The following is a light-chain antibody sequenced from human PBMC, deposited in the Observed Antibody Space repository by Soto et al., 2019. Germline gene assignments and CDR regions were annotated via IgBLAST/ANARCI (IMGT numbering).Light chain of an antibody. CDR2: EAS. CDR1: QCIGCW. CDR3: HQYNSYSSYN. Sequence: DIQMNQSPSTLSASVGAIVTITCRASQCIGCWLAWYQQNPGKAPKLLIYEASSLESGVLSRFNGSGTAKEFPVTISSFQHDDFATQYCHQYNSYSSYNCSQGTTLEIK. V-gene: IGKV1-5*01. J-gene: IGKJ2*01.